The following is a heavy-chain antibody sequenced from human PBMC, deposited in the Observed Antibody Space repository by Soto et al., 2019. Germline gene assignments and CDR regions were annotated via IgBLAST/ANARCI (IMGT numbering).Heavy chain of an antibody. CDR1: GFTFSSYA. CDR2: ISYDGSNK. V-gene: IGHV3-30-3*01. J-gene: IGHJ4*02. Sequence: QVQLVESGGGVVQPGRSLRLSCAASGFTFSSYAMHWVRQAPGKGLEWVAGISYDGSNKYYADSVKGRFTISRDNSKNTLYLQMNSLRAEYTAVYYCARASNGWYYDYWGQGTLVSVSS. CDR3: ARASNGWYYDY. D-gene: IGHD6-19*01.